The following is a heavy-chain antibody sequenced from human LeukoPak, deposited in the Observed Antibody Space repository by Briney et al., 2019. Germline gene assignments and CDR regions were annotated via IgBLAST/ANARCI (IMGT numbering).Heavy chain of an antibody. CDR1: GFTFSNYS. CDR3: ATGYTSGTRIDY. Sequence: GGSLRLSCAASGFTFSNYSMNWVRQAPGKGLEWVSYISSSGSVIYYADSVKGRFTISRDNAKNSVYLQVSSLRAEDTAVYYCATGYTSGTRIDYWGQGTLVSVSS. V-gene: IGHV3-48*01. CDR2: ISSSGSVI. D-gene: IGHD6-19*01. J-gene: IGHJ4*02.